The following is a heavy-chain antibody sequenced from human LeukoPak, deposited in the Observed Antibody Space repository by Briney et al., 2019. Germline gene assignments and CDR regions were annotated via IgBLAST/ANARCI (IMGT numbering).Heavy chain of an antibody. D-gene: IGHD3-22*01. CDR2: INHSGST. CDR1: GGSFSGYY. J-gene: IGHJ4*02. V-gene: IGHV4-34*01. CDR3: ARLSEIVALKFDY. Sequence: SETLSLTCAVYGGSFSGYYWSWIRQPPGKGLEWIGEINHSGSTNYNPSLKSRVTISVDTSKNQFSLKLSSVTAADTAVYYCARLSEIVALKFDYWGQGTLVTVSS.